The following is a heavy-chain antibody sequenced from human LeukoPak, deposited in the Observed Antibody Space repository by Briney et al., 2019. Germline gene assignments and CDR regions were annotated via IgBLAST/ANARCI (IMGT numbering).Heavy chain of an antibody. CDR3: TTVQFPRRTTDY. V-gene: IGHV3-15*01. J-gene: IGHJ4*02. D-gene: IGHD4-11*01. CDR1: GFTFRNYG. Sequence: GGSLRLSCAASGFTFRNYGMSWVRQAPGKGLEWVGRIKSKTDGGTTDYAAPVKGRFTISRDDSKNTLYLQMNSLKTEDTAVYYCTTVQFPRRTTDYWGQGTLVTVSS. CDR2: IKSKTDGGTT.